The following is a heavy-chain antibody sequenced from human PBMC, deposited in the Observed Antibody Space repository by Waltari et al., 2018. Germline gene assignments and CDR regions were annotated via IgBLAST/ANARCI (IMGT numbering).Heavy chain of an antibody. CDR2: INHSGST. CDR1: GGSFSGYY. D-gene: IGHD3-22*01. CDR3: ARGLRFSGYYYHPRGFDY. V-gene: IGHV4-34*01. Sequence: QVQLQQWGAGLLKPSETLSLTCAVYGGSFSGYYWSWIRQPPGKGLEWIGEINHSGSTNYNPSLKSRVTISVDTSKNQFSLKLSSVTAADTAVYYCARGLRFSGYYYHPRGFDYWGQGTLVTVSS. J-gene: IGHJ4*02.